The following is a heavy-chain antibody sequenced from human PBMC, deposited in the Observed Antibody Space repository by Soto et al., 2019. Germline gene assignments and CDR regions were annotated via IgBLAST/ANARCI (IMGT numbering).Heavy chain of an antibody. V-gene: IGHV1-2*04. CDR3: ARVRYSSGWYFYYGMDV. CDR2: INPNSGGT. Sequence: EASVKVSCKASGYMFTGYYMHWVRQAPGQGLEWMGWINPNSGGTNYAQKFQGWVTMTRDTSISTVYMELSRLRSDDTAVYYCARVRYSSGWYFYYGMDVWGQGTTVTVSS. D-gene: IGHD6-19*01. J-gene: IGHJ6*02. CDR1: GYMFTGYY.